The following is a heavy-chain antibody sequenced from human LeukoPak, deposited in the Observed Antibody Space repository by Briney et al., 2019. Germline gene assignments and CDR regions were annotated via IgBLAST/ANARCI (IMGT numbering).Heavy chain of an antibody. J-gene: IGHJ4*02. CDR2: ITGTGGNQ. D-gene: IGHD3-10*01. V-gene: IGHV3-23*01. Sequence: PGWSLRLSREGSRLTFDSYAMSGVRQSPRKGVEWVSAITGTGGNQYHADSVKDRFTISRDNSKNTVYLQMNSLRAEDTAIYYCAKVHGSWNYRFDFWGQGTLVTVSS. CDR3: AKVHGSWNYRFDF. CDR1: RLTFDSYA.